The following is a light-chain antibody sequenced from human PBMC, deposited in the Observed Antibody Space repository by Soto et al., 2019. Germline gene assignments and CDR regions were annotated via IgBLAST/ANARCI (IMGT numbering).Light chain of an antibody. CDR2: GAS. CDR3: QRYNNWPRT. J-gene: IGKJ1*01. CDR1: QRVGSK. Sequence: VMTQSPATPSVSPGERATLSCRASQRVGSKFAWYQQKPGQAPRLLISGASTSATDIPGRFSGSGSGTEFTLTFSSLQSEDFAVYYCQRYNNWPRTFGQGTKVEIK. V-gene: IGKV3-15*01.